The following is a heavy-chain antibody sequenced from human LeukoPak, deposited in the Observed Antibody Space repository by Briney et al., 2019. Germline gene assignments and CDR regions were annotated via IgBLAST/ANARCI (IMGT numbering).Heavy chain of an antibody. CDR2: ISGSGGST. V-gene: IGHV3-23*01. CDR3: AKSSTFYYYYSMDV. J-gene: IGHJ6*03. CDR1: GFTFSDYN. Sequence: PGGSLRLSCAASGFTFSDYNMNWVRQAPGKGLEWVSAISGSGGSTYYADSVKGGFTISRDNSKNTLYLQMNSLRAEDTAVYYCAKSSTFYYYYSMDVWGKGTTVTVSS.